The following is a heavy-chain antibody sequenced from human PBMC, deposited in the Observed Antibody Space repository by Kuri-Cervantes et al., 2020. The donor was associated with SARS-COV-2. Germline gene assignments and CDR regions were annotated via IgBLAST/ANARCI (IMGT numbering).Heavy chain of an antibody. D-gene: IGHD3-3*01. J-gene: IGHJ5*02. V-gene: IGHV4-4*07. CDR2: IYTSGST. CDR1: GGSISSYY. CDR3: ARQGSTIFGVVIMSGWGRARFDP. Sequence: SETLSLTCTVSGGSISSYYWSWIRQPAGEGLEWIGRIYTSGSTNYNPSLKSRVTMSVDTSKNQFSLRLSSVTAADAAVYYCARQGSTIFGVVIMSGWGRARFDPWGQGTLVTVSS.